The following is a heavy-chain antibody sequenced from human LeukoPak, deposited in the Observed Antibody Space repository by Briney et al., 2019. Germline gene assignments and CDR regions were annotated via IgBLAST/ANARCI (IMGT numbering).Heavy chain of an antibody. CDR1: GYTFTELS. D-gene: IGHD2-2*01. Sequence: ASVTVSCKFSGYTFTELSMHWVRQAPGKGLEWMGGFDPEDGETIYAQKFQGRVTMTEDTSTDTAYMELSSLRSEDTAVYYCATAVDCSSTSCYEDWFDPWGQGTLVTVSS. J-gene: IGHJ5*02. CDR2: FDPEDGET. V-gene: IGHV1-24*01. CDR3: ATAVDCSSTSCYEDWFDP.